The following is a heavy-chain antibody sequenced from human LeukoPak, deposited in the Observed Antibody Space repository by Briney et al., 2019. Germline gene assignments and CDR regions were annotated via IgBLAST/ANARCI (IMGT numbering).Heavy chain of an antibody. CDR1: GYTFTSYG. CDR2: ISAYNGNT. CDR3: ARDSLGLTFGGVIAYWFDP. V-gene: IGHV1-18*01. D-gene: IGHD3-16*02. J-gene: IGHJ5*02. Sequence: ASVKVSCKASGYTFTSYGISWVRQAPGQGLEWMGWISAYNGNTNYAQKLQGRVTMTTDTSTSTAYMELRSLRSDDTAVYYCARDSLGLTFGGVIAYWFDPWGQGTLVTVSS.